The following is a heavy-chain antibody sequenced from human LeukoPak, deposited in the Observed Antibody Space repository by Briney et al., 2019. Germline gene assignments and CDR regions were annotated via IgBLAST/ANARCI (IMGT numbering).Heavy chain of an antibody. D-gene: IGHD3-22*01. CDR3: ARDPPLDSNAYLDY. V-gene: IGHV1-2*02. CDR2: INANSGDT. CDR1: GYIFTNYY. J-gene: IGHJ4*02. Sequence: GASVTVSFTSSGYIFTNYYIHWVRQAPGQGLGWMGLINANSGDTQYAQTLQGRVTMNGDASINTIYMELSGLTSADSAIYYCARDPPLDSNAYLDYWGLGTLVAVCS.